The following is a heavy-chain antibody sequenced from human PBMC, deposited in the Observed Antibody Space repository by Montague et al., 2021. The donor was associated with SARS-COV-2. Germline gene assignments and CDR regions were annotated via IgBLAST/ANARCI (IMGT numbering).Heavy chain of an antibody. CDR2: IYSGSGST. D-gene: IGHD6-19*01. CDR3: ARAPGSSYSSGWYDYNYYAMDV. CDR1: GFTVSSNY. J-gene: IGHJ6*02. V-gene: IGHV3-66*01. Sequence: SLRLSCAASGFTVSSNYMSWVRQAPGKGLEWVSVIYSGSGSTYYADSVKGRFTISRDISKNTLYLQMNSLRAEDTAVYYCARAPGSSYSSGWYDYNYYAMDVWGPGTTVTVSS.